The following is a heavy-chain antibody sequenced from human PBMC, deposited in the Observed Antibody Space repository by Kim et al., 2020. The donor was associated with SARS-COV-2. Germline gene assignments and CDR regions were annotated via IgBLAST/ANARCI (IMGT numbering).Heavy chain of an antibody. CDR3: ARVGSCLASY. V-gene: IGHV3-7*03. CDR2: IKQDGREK. CDR1: GFTFSDYW. Sequence: GGSLRLSCVASGFTFSDYWMTWVRQAPGKGLEWVASIKQDGREKNYIDSLKGRFTISRDNSKNTLYLQMNSLRAEDTAVYYCARVGSCLASYWGQWTLGT. D-gene: IGHD6-19*01. J-gene: IGHJ4*02.